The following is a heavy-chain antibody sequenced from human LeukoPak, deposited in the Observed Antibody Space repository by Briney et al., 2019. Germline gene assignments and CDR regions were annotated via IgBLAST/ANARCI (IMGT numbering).Heavy chain of an antibody. Sequence: GGSLRLSCAASGFTFSNYAMGWVRQAPGKGLEWVSAMSGGGGGTYYADSVKGRFTISRDNSKNTLYLQMNSLRAEDTAVYYCAKASRQGAVASPLDYWGQGTLVTVSS. CDR1: GFTFSNYA. CDR2: MSGGGGGT. V-gene: IGHV3-23*01. CDR3: AKASRQGAVASPLDY. D-gene: IGHD6-19*01. J-gene: IGHJ4*02.